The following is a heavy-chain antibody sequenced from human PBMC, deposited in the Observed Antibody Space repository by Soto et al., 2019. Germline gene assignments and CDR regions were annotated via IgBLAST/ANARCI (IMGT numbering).Heavy chain of an antibody. D-gene: IGHD3-3*01. CDR3: ARDPVLSYDFWIGWYFDY. J-gene: IGHJ4*02. CDR1: GFTFSNYA. Sequence: QVQLVESGGGVVQPGRSLRLSCAASGFTFSNYAMHWVRQAPGKGLEWVAVISYHGSNKYYADSVKGRFTISRDNSKNTLYLQMNSLRAEDTAVYYCARDPVLSYDFWIGWYFDYWGQGTLVTVSS. CDR2: ISYHGSNK. V-gene: IGHV3-30-3*01.